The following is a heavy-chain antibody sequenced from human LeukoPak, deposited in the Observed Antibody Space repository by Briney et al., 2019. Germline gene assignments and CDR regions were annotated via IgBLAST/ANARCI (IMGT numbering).Heavy chain of an antibody. CDR3: ARDPLVKTTLGTFDI. J-gene: IGHJ3*02. CDR2: ISSDGNTK. D-gene: IGHD1-7*01. Sequence: GRSLRLSCAASGFTFGIYGMHWVRQAPGKGLECVAVISSDGNTKYYADSVKGRFTISRDNPKSTLYLQLNSLRAEDTAVFYCARDPLVKTTLGTFDIWGQGTMVTVSS. CDR1: GFTFGIYG. V-gene: IGHV3-30*03.